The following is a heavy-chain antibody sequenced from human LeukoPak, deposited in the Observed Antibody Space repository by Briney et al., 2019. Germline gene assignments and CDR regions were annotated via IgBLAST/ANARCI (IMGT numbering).Heavy chain of an antibody. D-gene: IGHD2-2*01. Sequence: GGSLRLSCAASGFTFSSYSMNWVRQAPGKGLEWVSYISSSSSTIYYADSVKGRFTISRDNAKNSLYLQMNSLRAEDTAVYYCARDMGSTSYPLDYWGQGTLVTVSS. CDR1: GFTFSSYS. CDR3: ARDMGSTSYPLDY. CDR2: ISSSSSTI. J-gene: IGHJ4*02. V-gene: IGHV3-48*01.